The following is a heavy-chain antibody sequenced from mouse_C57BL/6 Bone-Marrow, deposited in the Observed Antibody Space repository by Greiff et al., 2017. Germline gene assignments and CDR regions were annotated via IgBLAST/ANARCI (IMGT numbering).Heavy chain of an antibody. CDR2: ISDGGSYT. V-gene: IGHV5-4*03. J-gene: IGHJ3*01. D-gene: IGHD4-1*01. CDR1: GFTFSSYA. Sequence: EVKLVESGGGLVKPGGSLKLSCAASGFTFSSYAMSWVRQTPEKRLEWVATISDGGSYTYYPDNVKGRFTISRDNAKNNLNLQMSHLKSEDTAMYYCASSVTGTWCAYWGQGTLVTVSA. CDR3: ASSVTGTWCAY.